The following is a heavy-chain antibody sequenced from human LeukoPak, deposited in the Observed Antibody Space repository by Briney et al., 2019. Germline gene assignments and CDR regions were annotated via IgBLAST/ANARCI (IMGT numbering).Heavy chain of an antibody. CDR2: IFHSGST. CDR1: GGSVSRTNW. V-gene: IGHV4-4*02. CDR3: ARKLGVGGTRPFDL. D-gene: IGHD1-26*01. Sequence: SETLSLTCTVSGGSVSRTNWWSWVRQSPGQGPEWIGEIFHSGSTNYNPSLKSRVSVSIDKSKNQFSLNLTSVTAADTAVYYCARKLGVGGTRPFDLWGQGTLVSISP. J-gene: IGHJ4*02.